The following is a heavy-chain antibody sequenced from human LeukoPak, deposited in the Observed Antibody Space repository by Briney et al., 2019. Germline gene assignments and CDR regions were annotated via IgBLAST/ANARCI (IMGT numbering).Heavy chain of an antibody. CDR2: IYSGGST. Sequence: GGPLRLSCAASGFTVSSNYMSWVRQAPGKGLEWVSVIYSGGSTYYADSVKGRFTISRDNSKNTLYLQMNSLRAEDTAVYYCARAPDQPDYYYYSMDVWGQGTTVTVSS. CDR1: GFTVSSNY. CDR3: ARAPDQPDYYYYSMDV. D-gene: IGHD2-2*01. J-gene: IGHJ6*02. V-gene: IGHV3-66*01.